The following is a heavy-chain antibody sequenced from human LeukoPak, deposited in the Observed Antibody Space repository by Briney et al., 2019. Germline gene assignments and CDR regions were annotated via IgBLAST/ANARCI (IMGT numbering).Heavy chain of an antibody. CDR3: ARQVGQMRFDY. V-gene: IGHV4-59*08. CDR2: IYGGGST. CDR1: GGSISSYY. J-gene: IGHJ4*02. D-gene: IGHD1-26*01. Sequence: SETLSLTCTVSGGSISSYYCSWIRQPPGKGLEWIGYIYGGGSTNYNPSLTSRVTISVDTSKNQFSLSLSTVTAADTAVYYCARQVGQMRFDYWGQGTLVTVSS.